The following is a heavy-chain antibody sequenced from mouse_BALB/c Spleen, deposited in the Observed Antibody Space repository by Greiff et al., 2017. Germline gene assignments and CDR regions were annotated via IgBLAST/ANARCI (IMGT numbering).Heavy chain of an antibody. D-gene: IGHD1-2*01. CDR2: ISSGGSYT. Sequence: EVKVVESGGGLVKPGGSLKLSCAASGFTFSSYAMSWVRQSPEKRLEWVAEISSGGSYTYYPDTVTGRFTISRDNAKNTLYLEMSSLRSEDTAMYYCARFTTAHYFDYWGQGTTLTVSS. CDR3: ARFTTAHYFDY. V-gene: IGHV5-9-4*01. J-gene: IGHJ2*01. CDR1: GFTFSSYA.